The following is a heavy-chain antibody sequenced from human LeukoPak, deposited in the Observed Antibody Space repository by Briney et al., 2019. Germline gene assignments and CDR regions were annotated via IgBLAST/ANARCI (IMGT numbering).Heavy chain of an antibody. J-gene: IGHJ4*02. CDR2: ISGSGGST. V-gene: IGHV3-23*01. CDR3: AKDPCSSTSCYNDY. CDR1: GFTFSSYA. D-gene: IGHD2-2*01. Sequence: GGSLRLSCAASGFTFSSYAMSWVRQAPGKGLEWASAISGSGGSTYYADSVKGRFTISRDNSKNTLYLQMNSLRAEDTAVYYCAKDPCSSTSCYNDYWGQGTLVTVSS.